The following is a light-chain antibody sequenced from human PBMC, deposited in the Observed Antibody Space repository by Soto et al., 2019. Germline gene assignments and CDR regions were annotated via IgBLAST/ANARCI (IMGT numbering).Light chain of an antibody. CDR2: GAS. V-gene: IGKV3-20*01. J-gene: IGKJ2*01. CDR1: QSVGTNY. CDR3: QQYSGSSYS. Sequence: EIVLTQSPGTLSFSPGERATRSCRASQSVGTNYLVWYQQKPGQALRLLIYGASSSATGIPDRFSGSGSGTDFALTISRREPEDFAVYYCQQYSGSSYSFGQGTKLEIK.